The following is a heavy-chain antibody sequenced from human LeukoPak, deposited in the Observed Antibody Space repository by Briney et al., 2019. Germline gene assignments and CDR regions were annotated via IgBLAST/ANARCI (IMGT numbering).Heavy chain of an antibody. D-gene: IGHD3-10*01. CDR3: AKSSTYGSGSSYFDY. J-gene: IGHJ4*02. Sequence: PGGSLRLSCAASGFTFSSYGMHWVRQAPGKGLEWVAFIRYDGSNKYYADSVKGRFTISRDNSKNTLYLQMNSLRAEDTAVHYCAKSSTYGSGSSYFDYWGQGTLVTVSS. CDR1: GFTFSSYG. CDR2: IRYDGSNK. V-gene: IGHV3-30*02.